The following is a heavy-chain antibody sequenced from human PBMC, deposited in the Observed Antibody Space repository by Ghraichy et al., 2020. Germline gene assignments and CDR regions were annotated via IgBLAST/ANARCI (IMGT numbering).Heavy chain of an antibody. V-gene: IGHV4-31*03. CDR3: ARGEIAAAGYLFDY. CDR1: GGSISSGGYY. CDR2: IYYSGST. D-gene: IGHD6-13*01. J-gene: IGHJ4*02. Sequence: SQTLSLTCTVSGGSISSGGYYWSWIRQNPGKGLEWIGYIYYSGSTYYNPSLKSRVTISVDTSKNQFSLKLSSVTAADTAVYYCARGEIAAAGYLFDYWGQVTLVTVSS.